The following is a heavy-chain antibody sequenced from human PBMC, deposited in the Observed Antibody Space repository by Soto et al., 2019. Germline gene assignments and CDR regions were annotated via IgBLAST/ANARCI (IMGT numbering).Heavy chain of an antibody. CDR2: ISAYNGNT. D-gene: IGHD1-20*01. CDR1: GYTFTSYG. V-gene: IGHV1-18*01. Sequence: GASVKVSCKASGYTFTSYGISWVRQAPGQGLEWMGWISAYNGNTNYAQKLQGRVTMTTDTSTSTAYMELRSLRSDDTAVYYCARENNIPIVFHYNAFDIWGQGTMVTVSS. J-gene: IGHJ3*02. CDR3: ARENNIPIVFHYNAFDI.